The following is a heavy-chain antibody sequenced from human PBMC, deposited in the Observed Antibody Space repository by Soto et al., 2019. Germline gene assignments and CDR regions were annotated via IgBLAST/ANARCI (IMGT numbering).Heavy chain of an antibody. Sequence: ASVKVSCKASGYTFTSYGITWVRQAPGQGLEWMGWISVYNGTTNYAQKLQGRVTMTTDTSTSTAFMEPRSLRSDVTAVYYCARAVDYFKSSDYCQYNWFGPWGQGTLVTGSS. CDR1: GYTFTSYG. J-gene: IGHJ5*01. CDR2: ISVYNGTT. V-gene: IGHV1-18*01. CDR3: ARAVDYFKSSDYCQYNWFGP. D-gene: IGHD3-22*01.